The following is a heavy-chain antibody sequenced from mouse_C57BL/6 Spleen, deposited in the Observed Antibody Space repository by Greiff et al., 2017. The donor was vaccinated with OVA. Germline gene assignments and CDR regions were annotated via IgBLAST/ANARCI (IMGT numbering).Heavy chain of an antibody. CDR2: IYPGSGNT. CDR1: GYTFTDYY. J-gene: IGHJ4*01. CDR3: ARWKDAMDY. Sequence: QVQLQQSGAELVRPGASVKLSCKASGYTFTDYYINWVKQRPGQGLEWIARIYPGSGNTYYNEKFKGKATLTAEKSSSTAYMQLSSLTSEDSAVYFCARWKDAMDYWGQGTSVTVSS. V-gene: IGHV1-76*01.